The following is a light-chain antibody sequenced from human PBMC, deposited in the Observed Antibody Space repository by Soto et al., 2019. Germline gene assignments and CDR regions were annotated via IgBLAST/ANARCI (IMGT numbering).Light chain of an antibody. Sequence: SYELTQPPSVSGAPGKTARITCGGNNIGSKSVHWYQQKPGQAPVLVIYYDSDRPSGIPERFSGSNSGNTATLTISRVEAGDEADYYCQVWDSSSDHRRVFGGGTKVTVL. CDR1: NIGSKS. CDR3: QVWDSSSDHRRV. CDR2: YDS. J-gene: IGLJ2*01. V-gene: IGLV3-21*04.